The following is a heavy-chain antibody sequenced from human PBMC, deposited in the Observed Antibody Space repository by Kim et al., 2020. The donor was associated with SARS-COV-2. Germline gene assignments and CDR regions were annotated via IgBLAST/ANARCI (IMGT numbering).Heavy chain of an antibody. J-gene: IGHJ4*02. CDR3: AKGSSWFDD. CDR2: ISYDGSNI. D-gene: IGHD6-13*01. Sequence: GGSLRLSCAASGFSFNSYNMHWVRQAPGKGLEWVTVISYDGSNIHYADSVKGRFTISRDNTKNTVDLQMNSLRLDDTAVYYCAKGSSWFDDRGQGSLVTVSS. CDR1: GFSFNSYN. V-gene: IGHV3-30*18.